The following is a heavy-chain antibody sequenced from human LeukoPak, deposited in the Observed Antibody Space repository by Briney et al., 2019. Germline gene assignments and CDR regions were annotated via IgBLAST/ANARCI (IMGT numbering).Heavy chain of an antibody. V-gene: IGHV4-61*02. CDR2: IYTSGST. CDR1: GGSISSGSYY. CDR3: AREDYRSAFDI. Sequence: PSETLSLTCTVSGGSISSGSYYWSWIRQPAGKGLEWIGRIYTSGSTNYNPSLKSRVTISVDTSNNQFSLKLSSVTAADTAVYYCAREDYRSAFDIWGQGTMVTVSS. J-gene: IGHJ3*02. D-gene: IGHD4-11*01.